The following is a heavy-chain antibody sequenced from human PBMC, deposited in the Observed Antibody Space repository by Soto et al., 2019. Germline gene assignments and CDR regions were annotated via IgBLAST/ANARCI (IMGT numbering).Heavy chain of an antibody. D-gene: IGHD2-2*01. V-gene: IGHV4-4*02. CDR3: ATGGSYCSSIGCRYWYLDL. Sequence: QVQLQESGPGLVKPSGPLSLTCAVSSGSISTNNWWRWVRQPPGKGLEWIGEIHHSGTTNYNRSLKSRVTMSVDKSKDQFSLKLSPVAAADTAVYYCATGGSYCSSIGCRYWYLDLWGRGTMVSVSS. CDR2: IHHSGTT. CDR1: SGSISTNNW. J-gene: IGHJ2*01.